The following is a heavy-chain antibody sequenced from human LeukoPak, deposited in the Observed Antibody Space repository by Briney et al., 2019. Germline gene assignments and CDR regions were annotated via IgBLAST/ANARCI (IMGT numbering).Heavy chain of an antibody. Sequence: GGSLRLSCTASGFTFGDYAMSWVRQAPGKGLEWVGFIRSKAYGGTTEYAASVKGRFTISRDDSKSIAYLQKNSLKTEDTAVYYCTRIGGWLQSPFDYWGQGTLVTVSS. D-gene: IGHD5-24*01. CDR3: TRIGGWLQSPFDY. CDR1: GFTFGDYA. CDR2: IRSKAYGGTT. J-gene: IGHJ4*02. V-gene: IGHV3-49*04.